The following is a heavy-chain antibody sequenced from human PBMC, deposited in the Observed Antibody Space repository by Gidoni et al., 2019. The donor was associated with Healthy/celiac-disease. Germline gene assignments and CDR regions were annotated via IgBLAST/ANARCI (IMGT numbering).Heavy chain of an antibody. J-gene: IGHJ4*02. Sequence: QVQLQQSGPGLVKPSQTLSLTCAISVDSVSTNIAAWNWIRQSPSRGLEWLGRTYYRSKWYNDYAVSVKSRITINPDKSKNQFYLQLNSVTPEDTAVYYCARGGGPRQQLAEIDYWGQGTLVTVSS. V-gene: IGHV6-1*01. CDR1: VDSVSTNIAA. CDR3: ARGGGPRQQLAEIDY. D-gene: IGHD6-6*01. CDR2: TYYRSKWYN.